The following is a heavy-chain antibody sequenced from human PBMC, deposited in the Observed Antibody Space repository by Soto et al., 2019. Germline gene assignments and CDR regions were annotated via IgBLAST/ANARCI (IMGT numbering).Heavy chain of an antibody. CDR3: ARVKVTVGAIDY. CDR2: ISSSGSTI. CDR1: GFTFSSYE. Sequence: GGSLRLSCAASGFTFSSYEMNWVRQAPGKGLEWVSYISSSGSTIYYADSVKGRFTISRDNAKNSLYLQMNSLRAEDTAGYYCARVKVTVGAIDYWGQGTLVTVSS. V-gene: IGHV3-48*03. J-gene: IGHJ4*02. D-gene: IGHD1-26*01.